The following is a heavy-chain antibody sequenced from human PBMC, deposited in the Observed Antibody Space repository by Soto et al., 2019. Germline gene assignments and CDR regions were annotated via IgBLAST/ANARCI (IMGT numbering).Heavy chain of an antibody. CDR3: ASRDPGTSVDY. V-gene: IGHV4-4*02. Sequence: SETLSLTCAVSGGSFTSNNWWTWVRQPPGQGLEWIGEIYRTGSTNYNPSLKRRVTISLDKSENQFSLKVTSLTAADTAVYYCASRDPGTSVDYWGQGTLVTVSS. J-gene: IGHJ4*02. CDR2: IYRTGST. CDR1: GGSFTSNNW. D-gene: IGHD1-7*01.